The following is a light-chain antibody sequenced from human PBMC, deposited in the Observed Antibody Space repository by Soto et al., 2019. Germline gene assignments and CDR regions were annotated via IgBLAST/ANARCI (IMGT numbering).Light chain of an antibody. J-gene: IGLJ1*01. Sequence: QSVLTQPASVSGSPGQSITISCTGTSSDVGSYNLVSWYQQHPGKAPKLMIYEGSKRPSGVSNHFSGSKSGNTASLTISGLQAEDEADYYCCSYAGSSTYVFGTGTKV. V-gene: IGLV2-23*01. CDR2: EGS. CDR3: CSYAGSSTYV. CDR1: SSDVGSYNL.